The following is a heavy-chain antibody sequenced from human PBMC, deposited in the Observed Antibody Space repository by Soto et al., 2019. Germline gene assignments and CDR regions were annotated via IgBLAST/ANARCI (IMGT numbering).Heavy chain of an antibody. D-gene: IGHD2-21*02. CDR3: AKNQYCCRHRYLFDH. V-gene: IGHV3-23*01. CDR2: ISGSGVST. J-gene: IGHJ4*02. Sequence: GGSLRLSCAASGFTFSSHAMTWVRQAPGKGLEWVSSISGSGVSTYYADSVKGRFTISRDSSTSTLYLQMNSLRAEDTAVYYCAKNQYCCRHRYLFDHRGPGALVTVSS. CDR1: GFTFSSHA.